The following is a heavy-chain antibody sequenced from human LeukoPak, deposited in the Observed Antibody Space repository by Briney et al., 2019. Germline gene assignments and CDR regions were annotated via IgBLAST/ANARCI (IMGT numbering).Heavy chain of an antibody. Sequence: WETLSLTCSVSGGSISSYYWSWIRQPPGKGLEWIGYIYYSGSTKYSPSLKSRVTISVDTSKNQFSLKLSSVTAADTAVYYCARGDGYGFFDYWGQGTLVTVSS. V-gene: IGHV4-59*01. J-gene: IGHJ4*02. D-gene: IGHD5-24*01. CDR3: ARGDGYGFFDY. CDR1: GGSISSYY. CDR2: IYYSGST.